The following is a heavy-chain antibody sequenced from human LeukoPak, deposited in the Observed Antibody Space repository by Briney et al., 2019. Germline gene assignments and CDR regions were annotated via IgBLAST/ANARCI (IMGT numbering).Heavy chain of an antibody. CDR1: GFTVSSNY. D-gene: IGHD1-26*01. Sequence: GGSLRLSCAASGFTVSSNYMRWVRQAPGKGLKWVSVIYSGGSTYYADSVKGRFTISRDNSKNTLYLQMNSLRAEDTAVYYCARDHYSGSPKDYYYYKDVWGKGTTVTVSS. J-gene: IGHJ6*03. CDR2: IYSGGST. CDR3: ARDHYSGSPKDYYYYKDV. V-gene: IGHV3-53*01.